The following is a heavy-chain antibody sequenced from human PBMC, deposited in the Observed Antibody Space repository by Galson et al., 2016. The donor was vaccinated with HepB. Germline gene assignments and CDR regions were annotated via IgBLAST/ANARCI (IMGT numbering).Heavy chain of an antibody. D-gene: IGHD3-3*01. CDR3: ARGPSRDSWSGSTCYEGNYYYFGMDV. CDR2: ISPYNDNT. CDR1: GYTFSHYG. J-gene: IGHJ6*02. Sequence: SVKVSCKASGYTFSHYGINWVRQAPGQGLEWLAWISPYNDNTKVAQRFQGRVTLTSDTSTDTAYMELISLRSEDSAVYYCARGPSRDSWSGSTCYEGNYYYFGMDVWGQGTTVTVSS. V-gene: IGHV1-18*01.